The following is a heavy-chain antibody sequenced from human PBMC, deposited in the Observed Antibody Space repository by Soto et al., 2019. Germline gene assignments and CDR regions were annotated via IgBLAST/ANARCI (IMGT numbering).Heavy chain of an antibody. CDR1: GYSVSSNSAA. V-gene: IGHV6-1*01. J-gene: IGHJ4*02. CDR3: ARGGSSSPYFDS. D-gene: IGHD6-13*01. CDR2: TYYRSKWYN. Sequence: PSQTLSLTCAISGYSVSSNSAAWNCIRQSPSRGLEWLGRTYYRSKWYNDYAVSVKSRIIINPDTSKNQFSLQLNSVTPEDTAVYYCARGGSSSPYFDSWGQGTLVTSPQ.